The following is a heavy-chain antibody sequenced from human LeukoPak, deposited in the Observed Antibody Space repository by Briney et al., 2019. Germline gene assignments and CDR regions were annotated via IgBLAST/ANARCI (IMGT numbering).Heavy chain of an antibody. J-gene: IGHJ4*02. CDR1: GFTFSSYG. CDR2: ISXXGSXX. Sequence: PGGPLRLSCAASGFTFSSYGMHWLPQAPGKXXXXXXIISXXGSXXXYXXXXXXXXXXSXDNSKNTLYLQMNSLRAEDTAVYYCNLSGDYARSGYFDYWGQGTLVTVSS. CDR3: NLSGDYARSGYFDY. D-gene: IGHD4-17*01. V-gene: IGHV3-30*03.